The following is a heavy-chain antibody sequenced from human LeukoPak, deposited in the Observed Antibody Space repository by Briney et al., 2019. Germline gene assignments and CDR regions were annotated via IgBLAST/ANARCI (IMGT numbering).Heavy chain of an antibody. CDR1: GGTYRSCD. CDR2: IIPSFGTS. CDR3: ARISQHYYDFGGFAY. Sequence: SAVKESCRASGGTYRSCDFSRVRQAPGQGLAWMGGIIPSFGTSNYAQKFQGRVTITTDESTSTAYMGLSRLRSEDTAVYYCARISQHYYDFGGFAYWGQGTLVTVSS. D-gene: IGHD3-3*01. J-gene: IGHJ4*02. V-gene: IGHV1-69*05.